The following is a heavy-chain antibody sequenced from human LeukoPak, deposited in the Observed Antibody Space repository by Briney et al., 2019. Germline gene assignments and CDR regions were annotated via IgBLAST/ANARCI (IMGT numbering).Heavy chain of an antibody. CDR1: GGSFSGYY. J-gene: IGHJ5*02. Sequence: PSETLSLTCAVYGGSFSGYYWSWIRQPPGKGLEWIGEINHSGSTNYNPSLKSRVTISVDTSKNQFSLKLSSVTAADTAVYYCARVKSSGYYVNWFDPWGQGTLVTVSS. V-gene: IGHV4-34*01. CDR2: INHSGST. CDR3: ARVKSSGYYVNWFDP. D-gene: IGHD3-22*01.